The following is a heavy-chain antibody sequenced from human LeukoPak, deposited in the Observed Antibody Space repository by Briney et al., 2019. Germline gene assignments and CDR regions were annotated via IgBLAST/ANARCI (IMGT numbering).Heavy chain of an antibody. CDR1: GFTFNEYG. CDR3: ARVCTARSCSHIQYYYYMDV. J-gene: IGHJ6*03. Sequence: GGSLRLSCTASGFTFNEYGLNWVRQTPGKGLEWVAFVRGGVYGGTTEYAESVKGRFTVSKDDSTNIAYLQMDNVRTDDAAVYYCARVCTARSCSHIQYYYYMDVWGEGTTVAVS. V-gene: IGHV3-49*04. CDR2: VRGGVYGGTT. D-gene: IGHD2-2*01.